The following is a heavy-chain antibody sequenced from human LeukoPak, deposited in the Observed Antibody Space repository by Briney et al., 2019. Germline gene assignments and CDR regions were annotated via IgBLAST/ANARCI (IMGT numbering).Heavy chain of an antibody. D-gene: IGHD6-13*01. V-gene: IGHV1-46*01. CDR3: AILSHSPEEYFDY. CDR2: INPSGGST. CDR1: GYTFTSYY. Sequence: ASVKVSCKESGYTFTSYYMHWVRQAPGQGLEWMGIINPSGGSTSYAQKFQGRVTMTRDTSTSTVYTELSSLRSEDTAVYYCAILSHSPEEYFDYWGQGTLVTVSS. J-gene: IGHJ4*02.